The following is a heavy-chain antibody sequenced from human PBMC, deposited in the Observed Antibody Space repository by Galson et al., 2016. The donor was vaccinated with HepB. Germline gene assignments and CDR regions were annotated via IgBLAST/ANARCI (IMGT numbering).Heavy chain of an antibody. V-gene: IGHV4-31*03. CDR1: GGSISSSGHY. Sequence: TLSLTCSVSGGSISSSGHYWSWIRQHPGKGLEWIGYIFYSGSTYYNPSLKSRVTISIDTLKNQFSLKLNSVTGADTAVYYCARVSLIYYYYMDVWGKGTTVTVSS. CDR3: ARVSLIYYYYMDV. J-gene: IGHJ6*03. CDR2: IFYSGST. D-gene: IGHD2-21*01.